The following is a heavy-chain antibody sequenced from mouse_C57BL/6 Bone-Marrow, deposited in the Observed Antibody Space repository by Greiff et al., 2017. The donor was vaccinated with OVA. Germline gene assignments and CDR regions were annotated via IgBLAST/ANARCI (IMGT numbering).Heavy chain of an antibody. D-gene: IGHD3-2*02. CDR3: ARNGLRLRGYYAMDY. Sequence: QVQLKQSGPGLVQPSQSLSITCTVSGFSLTSYGEHWVPRSQGRGRGWRGVIWSCGSTDYNAAFISRLSISKDNSKSQVFFKMNSLQADDTAIYYCARNGLRLRGYYAMDYWGQGTSVTVSS. CDR1: GFSLTSYG. CDR2: IWSCGST. J-gene: IGHJ4*01. V-gene: IGHV2-2*01.